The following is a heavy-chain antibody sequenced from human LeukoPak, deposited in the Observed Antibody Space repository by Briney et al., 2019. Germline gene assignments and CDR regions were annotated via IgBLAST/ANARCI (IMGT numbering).Heavy chain of an antibody. Sequence: GGSLRLSCAASGFTFSSYGMHWVRQAPGKGLEWVTVISYDGSNKYYADSVKGRFTISRDNSKNTLYLQMNSLRAEDTAVDYCAKDPESGYYYDSSGYYGWGQGTLVTVSS. J-gene: IGHJ4*02. CDR2: ISYDGSNK. D-gene: IGHD3-22*01. CDR1: GFTFSSYG. CDR3: AKDPESGYYYDSSGYYG. V-gene: IGHV3-30*18.